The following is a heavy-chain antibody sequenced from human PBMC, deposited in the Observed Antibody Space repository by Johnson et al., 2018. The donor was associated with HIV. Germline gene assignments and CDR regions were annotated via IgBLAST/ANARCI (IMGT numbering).Heavy chain of an antibody. V-gene: IGHV3-30*02. Sequence: QVQLVESGGGLVQPGGSLRLSCAASGFTFSSYGMHWVRQAPGKGLEWVAFIRYDGSNKYYADSVKGRFTISRDNSKNTLYLQMNSLRAEDTAVYYCTRGGWKVVTSIFAFDIWGQGTMVAVSS. CDR1: GFTFSSYG. J-gene: IGHJ3*02. CDR2: IRYDGSNK. D-gene: IGHD2-21*02. CDR3: TRGGWKVVTSIFAFDI.